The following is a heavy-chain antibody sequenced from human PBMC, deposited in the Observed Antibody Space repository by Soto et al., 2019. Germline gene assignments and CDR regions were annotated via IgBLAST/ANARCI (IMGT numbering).Heavy chain of an antibody. CDR2: ISAYNGST. CDR1: GYTFTSYG. CDR3: ARDGDSTSGYYPYYFDY. D-gene: IGHD3-22*01. J-gene: IGHJ4*02. V-gene: IGHV1-18*04. Sequence: ASVKVSCKASGYTFTSYGISWVRQAPGQGLEWMGWISAYNGSTNYAQKLQGRVTMTTDTSTSTAYMELRSLRSDDTAVYYCARDGDSTSGYYPYYFDYWGQGTLVTVSS.